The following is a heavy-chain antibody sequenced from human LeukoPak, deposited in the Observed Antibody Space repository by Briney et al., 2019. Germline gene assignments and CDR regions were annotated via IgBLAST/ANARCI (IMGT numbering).Heavy chain of an antibody. J-gene: IGHJ4*02. CDR3: ARDRAEYSSSSRGYFDY. Sequence: ASVKVSCKASGYTFTSYGISWVRQAPGQGLEWMGWISAYNGNTNYAQKLQGRVTMTTDTSTSTAYMELRSLRSDDTAVYYCARDRAEYSSSSRGYFDYWGQGTLVTVSS. CDR1: GYTFTSYG. V-gene: IGHV1-18*01. CDR2: ISAYNGNT. D-gene: IGHD6-6*01.